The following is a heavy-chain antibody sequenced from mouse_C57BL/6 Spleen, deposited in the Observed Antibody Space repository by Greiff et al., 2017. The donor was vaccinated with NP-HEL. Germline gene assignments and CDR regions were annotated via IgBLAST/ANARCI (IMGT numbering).Heavy chain of an antibody. CDR3: ARNYPYYYAMDY. CDR2: INPNNGGT. CDR1: GYTFTDYY. J-gene: IGHJ4*01. V-gene: IGHV1-26*01. D-gene: IGHD2-1*01. Sequence: EVQLQQSGPELVKPGASVKISCKASGYTFTDYYMNWVKQSHGKSLEWIGDINPNNGGTSYNQKFKGKATLTVDKSSSTAYMELRSLTSEDSAVYYCARNYPYYYAMDYWGQGTSVTVSS.